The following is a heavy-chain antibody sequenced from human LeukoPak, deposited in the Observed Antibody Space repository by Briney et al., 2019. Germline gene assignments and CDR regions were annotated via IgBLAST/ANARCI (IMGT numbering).Heavy chain of an antibody. CDR2: INHSGST. J-gene: IGHJ5*02. V-gene: IGHV4-34*01. D-gene: IGHD6-6*01. CDR3: AREGAARNWFDP. CDR1: GGSFSGYY. Sequence: SETLSLTCAVYGGSFSGYYWSWIRQPPGKGLEWIGEINHSGSTNYNPSLKSRVTISVDTSKNQFSLKLSSVTAADTAVYYCAREGAARNWFDPWGQGTLVTVSS.